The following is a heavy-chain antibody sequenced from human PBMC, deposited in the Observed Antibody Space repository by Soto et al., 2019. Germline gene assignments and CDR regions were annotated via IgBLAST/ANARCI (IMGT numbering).Heavy chain of an antibody. Sequence: GGSLRLSCSASGFTFSSYAMHWVRQAPGKGLEWVAVISYDGSNKYYADSVKGRFTISRDNSKNTLYLQMNSLRAEDTAVYYCARGGYYYDSSGYYLVDYWGQGTLVTVSS. V-gene: IGHV3-30-3*01. J-gene: IGHJ4*02. CDR2: ISYDGSNK. CDR1: GFTFSSYA. CDR3: ARGGYYYDSSGYYLVDY. D-gene: IGHD3-22*01.